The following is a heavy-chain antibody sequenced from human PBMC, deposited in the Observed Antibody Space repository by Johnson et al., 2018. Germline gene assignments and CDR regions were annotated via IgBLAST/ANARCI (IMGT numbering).Heavy chain of an antibody. J-gene: IGHJ6*02. CDR3: ARDDGSGSYLYGMDV. V-gene: IGHV3-30*03. CDR1: GFTFINYG. Sequence: QVQLVQSGGGVVQPGRSLRLSCAASGFTFINYGMHWVRQAPGKGLEWVAVISYDGTYKFYAESVKGRFTISRDNSRNTLFLQMNSLRAEDTAVYHWARDDGSGSYLYGMDVWGQGTTVTVSS. D-gene: IGHD3-10*01. CDR2: ISYDGTYK.